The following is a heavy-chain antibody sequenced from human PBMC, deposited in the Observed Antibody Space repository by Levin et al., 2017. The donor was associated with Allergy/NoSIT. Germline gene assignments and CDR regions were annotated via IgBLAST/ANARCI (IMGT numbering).Heavy chain of an antibody. CDR2: ISYDGSNK. J-gene: IGHJ6*02. D-gene: IGHD2-2*01. Sequence: PGGSLRLSCAASGFTFSSYAMHWVRQAPGKGLEWVAVISYDGSNKYYADSVKGRFTISRDNSKNTLYLQMNSLRAEDTAVYYCARSRYCISTSCSNYGMDVWGQGTTVTVSS. V-gene: IGHV3-30-3*01. CDR1: GFTFSSYA. CDR3: ARSRYCISTSCSNYGMDV.